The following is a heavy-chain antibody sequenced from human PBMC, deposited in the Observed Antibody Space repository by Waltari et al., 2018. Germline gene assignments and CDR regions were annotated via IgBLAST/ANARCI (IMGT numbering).Heavy chain of an antibody. CDR2: IYWDDDK. Sequence: QITLKESGPTLVKPTQTLTLTCTFSGFSLSTSGVGVGWIRQPPGKALEWLALIYWDDDKRYSPSLKSRLTITKDTSKNQVVLTMTNMDPVDTATYYCAHRPERGIAARPGYFDYWGQGTLVTVSS. CDR1: GFSLSTSGVG. D-gene: IGHD6-6*01. J-gene: IGHJ4*02. CDR3: AHRPERGIAARPGYFDY. V-gene: IGHV2-5*02.